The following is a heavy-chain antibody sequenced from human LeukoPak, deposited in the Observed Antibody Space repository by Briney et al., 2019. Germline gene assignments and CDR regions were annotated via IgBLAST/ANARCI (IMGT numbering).Heavy chain of an antibody. CDR2: IRYDGSNK. D-gene: IGHD1-14*01. CDR3: ATETIGRHYDY. CDR1: GFTFSSYG. V-gene: IGHV3-30*02. Sequence: VGSLRLSCAASGFTFSSYGMHWVRQAPGKGLEWVAFIRYDGSNKYYADSVKGRFTISRDNAKNSMYLQMDSLRDEDTAVYYCATETIGRHYDYWGQGTLLTVSS. J-gene: IGHJ4*02.